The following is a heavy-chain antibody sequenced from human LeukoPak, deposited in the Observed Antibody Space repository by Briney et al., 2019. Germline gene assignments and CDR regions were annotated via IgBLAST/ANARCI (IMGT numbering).Heavy chain of an antibody. CDR2: IYSGGTI. D-gene: IGHD1-14*01. Sequence: GGSLRLSCVASGFAVGSNYMSWVRQAPGKGLEWVSLIYSGGTIRYADSVKGRFTISRDSSKNTLFLQMNDLTVEDTARYYCARRPGNWGQGILVTVSS. J-gene: IGHJ4*02. CDR1: GFAVGSNY. CDR3: ARRPGN. V-gene: IGHV3-53*01.